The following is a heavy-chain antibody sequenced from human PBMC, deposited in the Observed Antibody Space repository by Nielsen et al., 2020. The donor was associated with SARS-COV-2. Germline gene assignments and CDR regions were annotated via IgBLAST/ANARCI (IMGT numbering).Heavy chain of an antibody. V-gene: IGHV1-69*13. CDR1: GGTFSSYA. J-gene: IGHJ6*03. CDR3: ARGGGNHYYYMDV. Sequence: SVKVSCKASGGTFSSYAISWVRQAPGQGLEWMGEIIPIFGTANYAQKFQGRVTITADESTSTAYMELSSLRSEDTAVYYCARGGGNHYYYMDVWGKGTTVTVSS. D-gene: IGHD2-15*01. CDR2: IIPIFGTA.